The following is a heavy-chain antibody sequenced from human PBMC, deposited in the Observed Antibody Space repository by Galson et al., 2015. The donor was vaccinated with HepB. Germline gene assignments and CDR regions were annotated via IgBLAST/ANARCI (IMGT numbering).Heavy chain of an antibody. CDR3: ARSPGGLCFFPDF. CDR1: GYTFTGYY. J-gene: IGHJ4*02. CDR2: ISPNSGGT. D-gene: IGHD2-8*02. V-gene: IGHV1-2*04. Sequence: SVKVSCKASGYTFTGYYMHWVRQAPGQGLEWMGWISPNSGGTSYAQKFQGWVTMTRDTSISTVYMELSRLKSDDTAVYYCARSPGGLCFFPDFWGQGTLVTVSS.